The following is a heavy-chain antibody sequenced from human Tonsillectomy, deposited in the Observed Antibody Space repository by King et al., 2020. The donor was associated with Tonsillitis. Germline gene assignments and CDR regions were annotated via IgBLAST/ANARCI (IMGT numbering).Heavy chain of an antibody. CDR2: ISSNGGST. V-gene: IGHV3-64D*06. Sequence: VQLVESGGGLVQPGGSLRLSCSASGFTFSSYAMHWVRQAPGKGLEYVSAISSNGGSTYYADSVKGRFPISRDNSKNTLYLQMSSLRAEDTAVYYCVKDSSSSTYYFDYWGQGTLVTVSS. D-gene: IGHD6-6*01. CDR3: VKDSSSSTYYFDY. CDR1: GFTFSSYA. J-gene: IGHJ4*02.